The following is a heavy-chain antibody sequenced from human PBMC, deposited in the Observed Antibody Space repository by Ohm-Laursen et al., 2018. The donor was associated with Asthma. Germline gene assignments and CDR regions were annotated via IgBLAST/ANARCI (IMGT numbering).Heavy chain of an antibody. CDR2: ISYDGSNK. CDR1: GFTFSSYA. V-gene: IGHV3-30-3*01. D-gene: IGHD6-19*01. CDR3: ASAVGYFDY. Sequence: SLRLSCTASGFTFSSYAMHWVRQAPGKGLEWVAVISYDGSNKYYADSVKGRFTISRDNSKNTLYLQMNSLRAEDTAVYYCASAVGYFDYWGQGTLVTVSS. J-gene: IGHJ4*02.